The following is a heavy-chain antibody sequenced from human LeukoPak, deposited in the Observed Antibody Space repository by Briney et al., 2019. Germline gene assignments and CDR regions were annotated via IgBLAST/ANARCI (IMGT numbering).Heavy chain of an antibody. CDR1: GFTFSSDA. J-gene: IGHJ4*02. CDR2: ISGSGGST. V-gene: IGHV3-23*01. Sequence: PGGSLRLSCAASGFTFSSDAMTWVRQAPGKGLEWVSSISGSGGSTYYADSVKGRFTISRDNVMNKVYLQMNSLSADDTGVYFCARGMTTLTTPDYWGQGTLVTVSS. D-gene: IGHD4-17*01. CDR3: ARGMTTLTTPDY.